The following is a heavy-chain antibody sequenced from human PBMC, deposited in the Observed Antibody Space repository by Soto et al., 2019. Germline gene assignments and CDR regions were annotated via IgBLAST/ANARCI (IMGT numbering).Heavy chain of an antibody. Sequence: SETLSLTCAVSGGSISSGGYSWSWIRQPPGKGLEWIGYIYHSGSTYYNPSIKSRVTISVDRSKNQFSLKLSSVTAADTAVYYCTIEGAYPGPDFDYWGQGTLVTVSS. V-gene: IGHV4-30-2*01. CDR1: GGSISSGGYS. CDR3: TIEGAYPGPDFDY. CDR2: IYHSGST. J-gene: IGHJ4*02. D-gene: IGHD3-16*01.